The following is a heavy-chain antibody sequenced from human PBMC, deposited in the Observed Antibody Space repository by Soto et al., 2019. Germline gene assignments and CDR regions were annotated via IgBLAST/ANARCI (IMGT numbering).Heavy chain of an antibody. D-gene: IGHD3-22*01. CDR3: STDSYTDLTVVRLDN. J-gene: IGHJ4*01. CDR1: GLTFRTAW. Sequence: GGSLRLSCAFSGLTFRTAWINWVRQAPGKGLEWVGRIKSKSHGGTTDFAAPVKGRFAISRDDSKSIAHMEMNSLKIEDTAVYYCSTDSYTDLTVVRLDNWGHGILVTVSS. CDR2: IKSKSHGGTT. V-gene: IGHV3-15*07.